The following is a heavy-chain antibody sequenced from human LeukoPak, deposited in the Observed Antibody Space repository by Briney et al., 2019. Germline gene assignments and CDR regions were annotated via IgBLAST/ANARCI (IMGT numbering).Heavy chain of an antibody. D-gene: IGHD6-6*01. Sequence: SETLSLTCAVYGGSFSGYSWSWIRQPPGKGLEWIGEINHSGSTNYNPSLKSRVTISVDTSKNQFSLKLSSVTAADTAVYYCARKMGSSGYYFDYWGQGTLVTVSS. V-gene: IGHV4-34*01. J-gene: IGHJ4*02. CDR2: INHSGST. CDR3: ARKMGSSGYYFDY. CDR1: GGSFSGYS.